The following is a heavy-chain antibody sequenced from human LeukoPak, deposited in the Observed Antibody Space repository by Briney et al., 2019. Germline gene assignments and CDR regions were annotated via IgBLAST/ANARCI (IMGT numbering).Heavy chain of an antibody. CDR3: AKDGYGSGSYQFDY. J-gene: IGHJ4*02. CDR1: GFTFSSYA. Sequence: GGSLRLSCAASGFTFSSYAMSWVRQAPGKGLEWVSAISGSGGSAYYADSVKGRFTISRDNSKNTLYLQMNSLRAEDTAVYYCAKDGYGSGSYQFDYWGQGTLDTVSS. V-gene: IGHV3-23*01. D-gene: IGHD3-10*01. CDR2: ISGSGGSA.